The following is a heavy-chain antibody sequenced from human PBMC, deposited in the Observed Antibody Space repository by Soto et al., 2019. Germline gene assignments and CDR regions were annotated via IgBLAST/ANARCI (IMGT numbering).Heavy chain of an antibody. CDR3: ARGVSAGVDY. CDR2: MEPSTGRT. V-gene: IGHV1-8*01. CDR1: GYSFTSLD. J-gene: IGHJ4*02. D-gene: IGHD1-26*01. Sequence: ASVKVSCKASGYSFTSLDINWVRQTAGQGLEWMGWMEPSTGRTGFAQKFQGRVTMTRDTSINTAYMELTTLTSDDTAFYYCARGVSAGVDYWGQGTLVTVSS.